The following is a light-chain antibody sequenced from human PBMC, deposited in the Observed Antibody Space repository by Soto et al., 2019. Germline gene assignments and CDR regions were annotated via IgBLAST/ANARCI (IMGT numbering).Light chain of an antibody. Sequence: EIVMTQSPATLSVSPGERATLSCRASQSVSSNLAWHQQKPGQAPRLLIYGASTRATGIPDRFSGSGSGTDFTLTISRLEPEDFAVYYCQQYGTAPLTFGHGTKVDIK. V-gene: IGKV3-20*01. CDR1: QSVSSN. J-gene: IGKJ1*01. CDR2: GAS. CDR3: QQYGTAPLT.